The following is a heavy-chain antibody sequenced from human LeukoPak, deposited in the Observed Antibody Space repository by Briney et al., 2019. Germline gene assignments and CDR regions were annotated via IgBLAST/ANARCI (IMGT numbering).Heavy chain of an antibody. J-gene: IGHJ4*02. CDR2: IYHSGSA. CDR1: GYSISSGYY. Sequence: SETLSLTCTVSGYSISSGYYWGWIRQPPGKGLEWIGSIYHSGSANYNPSLKSRVTISVDKSKNQLSLKLISVTAADTAVYYCARDVGTALVTGDYWGQGTLVTVSS. V-gene: IGHV4-38-2*02. CDR3: ARDVGTALVTGDY. D-gene: IGHD5-18*01.